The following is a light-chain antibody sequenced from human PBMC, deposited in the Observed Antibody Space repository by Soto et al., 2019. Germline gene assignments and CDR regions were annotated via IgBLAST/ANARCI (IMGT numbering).Light chain of an antibody. CDR3: QQSGTSPPVA. J-gene: IGKJ4*01. CDR2: GAS. V-gene: IGKV3-20*01. CDR1: QSVGSRF. Sequence: EIVLTQSPGTLSLSPGERATLSCRASQSVGSRFLAWYQQKPGQAPRLLIYGASNSATGIPDRFSGSGSGTDFTLTISRLEPEDFAVYYCQQSGTSPPVAFGGGTKVEIK.